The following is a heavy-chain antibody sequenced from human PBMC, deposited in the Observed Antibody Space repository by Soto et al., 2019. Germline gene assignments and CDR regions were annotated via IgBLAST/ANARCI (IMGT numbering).Heavy chain of an antibody. D-gene: IGHD6-19*01. V-gene: IGHV1-2*02. CDR3: ARVEQWLDPRRGNFDN. Sequence: GASVKVSCKASGYTFTGYYMHWVRQAPGQGLEWMGWINPNSGGTNYAQKFQGRVTMTRDTSISTAYMDLNRLRSDDTAVYFCARVEQWLDPRRGNFDNWGQGSLVTVSS. CDR1: GYTFTGYY. CDR2: INPNSGGT. J-gene: IGHJ4*02.